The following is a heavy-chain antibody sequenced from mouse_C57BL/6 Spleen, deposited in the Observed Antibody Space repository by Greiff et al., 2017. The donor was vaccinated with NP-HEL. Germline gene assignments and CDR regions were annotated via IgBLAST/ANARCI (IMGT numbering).Heavy chain of an antibody. CDR3: ARELGGGFAY. Sequence: DVQLQESGPGMVKPSQSLSLTCTVTGYSITSGYDWHWIRHFPGNKLEWMGYISYSGSTNYNPSLKSRISITHDTSKNPFFLKLNSVTTEDTATYYWARELGGGFAYWGQGTLVTVSA. J-gene: IGHJ3*01. V-gene: IGHV3-1*01. CDR1: GYSITSGYD. CDR2: ISYSGST.